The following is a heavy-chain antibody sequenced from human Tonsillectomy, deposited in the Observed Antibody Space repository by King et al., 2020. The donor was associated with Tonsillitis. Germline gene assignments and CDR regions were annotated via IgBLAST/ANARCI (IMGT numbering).Heavy chain of an antibody. CDR3: AHPLIAAAGTYRYYYYGMDV. J-gene: IGHJ6*02. Sequence: ITLKESGPTLVKPTQTLTLTCTFSGFSLSTSGVGVGWIRQPPGKALEWLALIYWNDDKRYSPSLKSRLTITKDTSKNQVVLTMTNMDPVDTATYYCAHPLIAAAGTYRYYYYGMDVWGQGTTVTVSS. V-gene: IGHV2-5*01. CDR2: IYWNDDK. D-gene: IGHD6-13*01. CDR1: GFSLSTSGVG.